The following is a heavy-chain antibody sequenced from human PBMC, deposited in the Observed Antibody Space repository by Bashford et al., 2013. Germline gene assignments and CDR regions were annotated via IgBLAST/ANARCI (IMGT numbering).Heavy chain of an antibody. CDR2: ISPYNGNT. CDR1: GYTVTSFS. CDR3: VRDHDQGQLDFNVLLSATHYFDS. V-gene: IGHV1-18*01. Sequence: VASVKVSCKASGYTVTSFSISWVRLVPGQGLEWIGWISPYNGNTNYEQKFQGRVTLTRDTSTGTFDMELRNLRSDDTATYYCVRDHDQGQLDFNVLLSATHYFDSVGPGNPGPPSPQ. D-gene: IGHD1-1*01. J-gene: IGHJ4*02.